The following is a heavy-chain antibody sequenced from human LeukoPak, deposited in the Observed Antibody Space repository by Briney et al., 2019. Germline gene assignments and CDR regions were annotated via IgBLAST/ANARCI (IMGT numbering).Heavy chain of an antibody. V-gene: IGHV3-53*01. CDR2: IYSDGST. D-gene: IGHD1-26*01. CDR1: RFTVSSNY. J-gene: IGHJ3*02. CDR3: ARELREHGVFDI. Sequence: PGRSLRLSCAASRFTVSSNYMSWVRQAPGKGLEWVSEIYSDGSTYYAASVKGRFSISRDNSKNTEYLQMSSLRAEDTAIYYCARELREHGVFDIWGQGTMVTVSS.